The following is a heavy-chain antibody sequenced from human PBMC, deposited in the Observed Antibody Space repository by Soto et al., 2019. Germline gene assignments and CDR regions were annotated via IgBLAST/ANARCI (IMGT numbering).Heavy chain of an antibody. CDR1: GGSISSGAYY. J-gene: IGHJ4*02. Sequence: SETLSLTCTVSGGSISSGAYYWTWIRQHPGQGLEWIGYIYYTGSTYYNPSLKSRVTMSVDTSKNQFSLNLTSVTGADTAVYYCGRVVIFMGTALALVYWGRGTLVTVSS. CDR3: GRVVIFMGTALALVY. V-gene: IGHV4-31*03. CDR2: IYYTGST. D-gene: IGHD5-18*01.